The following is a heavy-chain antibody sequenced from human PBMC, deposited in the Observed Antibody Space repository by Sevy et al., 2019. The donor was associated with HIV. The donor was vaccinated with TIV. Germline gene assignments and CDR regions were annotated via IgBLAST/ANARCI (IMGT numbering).Heavy chain of an antibody. Sequence: GGSLRLSCTTSGFAFGDYAMNWVRQAPGKGLEWVAFLKSKADGGTVDHAPPVKGRFTISRDDSKSIAYLQMNDLTTEDTAVYYCTRWKGLQSIFDYWGQGALVTVSS. CDR3: TRWKGLQSIFDY. V-gene: IGHV3-49*04. D-gene: IGHD1-1*01. CDR1: GFAFGDYA. J-gene: IGHJ4*02. CDR2: LKSKADGGTV.